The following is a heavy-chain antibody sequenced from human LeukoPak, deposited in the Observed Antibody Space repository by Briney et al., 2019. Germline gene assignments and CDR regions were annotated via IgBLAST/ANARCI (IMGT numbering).Heavy chain of an antibody. V-gene: IGHV3-21*01. CDR3: ARSRITMVRGTPSHYYYYYGMDV. CDR1: GFTFSSYS. D-gene: IGHD3-10*01. J-gene: IGHJ6*04. Sequence: GGSLRLSCAASGFTFSSYSMNWVRQAPGKGLGWVSSISSSSSYIYYADSVKGRFTISRDNAKNSLYLQMNSLRAEDTAVYYCARSRITMVRGTPSHYYYYYGMDVWGKGTTVTVSS. CDR2: ISSSSSYI.